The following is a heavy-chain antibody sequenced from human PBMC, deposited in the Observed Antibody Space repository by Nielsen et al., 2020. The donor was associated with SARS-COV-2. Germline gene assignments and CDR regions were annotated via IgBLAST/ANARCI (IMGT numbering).Heavy chain of an antibody. V-gene: IGHV1-18*01. CDR3: ARVVEGDDFWSGYSNGVDV. D-gene: IGHD3-3*01. CDR2: ICVYSGLT. J-gene: IGHJ6*02. CDR1: GYTFISYP. Sequence: ASVKVSCKASGYTFISYPITWVRQAPGQGLEWMGWICVYSGLTNYAQRLQGRVTMTTDTSTTTAYMELRSLRSDDTAVYYCARVVEGDDFWSGYSNGVDVWGQGTTVSVS.